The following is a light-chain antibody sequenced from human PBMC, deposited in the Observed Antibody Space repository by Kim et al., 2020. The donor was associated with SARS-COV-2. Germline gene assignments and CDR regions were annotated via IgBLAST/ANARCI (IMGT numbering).Light chain of an antibody. V-gene: IGKV3-20*01. J-gene: IGKJ5*01. Sequence: EIVLTQSPGTLSLSPGERATLSCRASQTVSSTYLAWYQQKPGQAPRLLIFGASSRATGIPDRFSGSGSGTDFTLTISSLEPEDFAVYYCQHYGSSLPITFGQGTRLEIK. CDR1: QTVSSTY. CDR3: QHYGSSLPIT. CDR2: GAS.